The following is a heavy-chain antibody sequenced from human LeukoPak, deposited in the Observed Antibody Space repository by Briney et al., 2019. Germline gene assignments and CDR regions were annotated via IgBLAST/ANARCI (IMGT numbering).Heavy chain of an antibody. CDR1: GGSFSGYY. D-gene: IGHD2-21*02. Sequence: SETLSLTCAVYGGSFSGYYWSWIRQPPGKGLEWIGEINHSGSTNYNPSLKSQVTISVDTSKNQFSLKLSSVTAADTAVYYCARGKENCGGDCYYYFDYWGQGTLVTVSS. J-gene: IGHJ4*02. V-gene: IGHV4-34*01. CDR3: ARGKENCGGDCYYYFDY. CDR2: INHSGST.